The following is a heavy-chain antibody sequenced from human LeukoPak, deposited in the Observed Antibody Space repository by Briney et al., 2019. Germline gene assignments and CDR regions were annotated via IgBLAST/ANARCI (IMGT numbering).Heavy chain of an antibody. CDR2: IYSGGTT. D-gene: IGHD5-18*01. Sequence: GGSLRLSCAASGVTVSNNYMTWVRQAPGKGLEWVSAIYSGGTTYYADSVKGRFTISRDNSKNTVYLQMNSLRAEDTAVYYCAREAGYSLDYWGQGTLVSVSS. J-gene: IGHJ4*02. CDR1: GVTVSNNY. V-gene: IGHV3-53*01. CDR3: AREAGYSLDY.